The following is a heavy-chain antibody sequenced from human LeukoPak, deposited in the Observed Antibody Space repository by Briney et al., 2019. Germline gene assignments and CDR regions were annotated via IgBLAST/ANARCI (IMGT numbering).Heavy chain of an antibody. D-gene: IGHD2-15*01. V-gene: IGHV3-9*01. CDR3: SKDIEKLPHSYFDY. J-gene: IGHJ4*02. CDR1: GFSFDDYA. CDR2: ISGNSGSI. Sequence: PGRSLRLSCAASGFSFDDYAMHWVRQTPGKGLEWVSGISGNSGSIGYADSVKGRFTISRDNAENSLYLQMSSLRPEDTAVYYCSKDIEKLPHSYFDYWGQGTPVTASS.